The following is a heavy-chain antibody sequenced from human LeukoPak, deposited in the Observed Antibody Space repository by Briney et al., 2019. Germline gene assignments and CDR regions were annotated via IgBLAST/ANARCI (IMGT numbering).Heavy chain of an antibody. V-gene: IGHV1-69*13. D-gene: IGHD2-2*01. Sequence: SVKASCXASGGTFSSYAISWVRQAPGQGLEWMGGIIPIFGTANYAQKFQGRVTITADESTSTAYMELSSLRSEDTAVYYCALSAGYCSSTSCSHDAFDIWGQGTMVTVSS. CDR3: ALSAGYCSSTSCSHDAFDI. CDR1: GGTFSSYA. J-gene: IGHJ3*02. CDR2: IIPIFGTA.